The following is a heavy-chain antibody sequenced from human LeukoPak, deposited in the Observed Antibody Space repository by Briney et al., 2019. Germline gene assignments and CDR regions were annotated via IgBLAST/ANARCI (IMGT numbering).Heavy chain of an antibody. CDR2: IHNSEST. V-gene: IGHV4-39*07. CDR1: GGSISTSSYY. Sequence: SETLSLTCTVSGGSISTSSYYWGWIRQPPGKGLEWIGNIHNSESTYYNPSLKSRVTMSVDTSKNQFSLKLSSVTAADTAVYYCASVFGSYYDSSGYYNYEYFQHWGQGTLVTVSS. CDR3: ASVFGSYYDSSGYYNYEYFQH. J-gene: IGHJ1*01. D-gene: IGHD3-22*01.